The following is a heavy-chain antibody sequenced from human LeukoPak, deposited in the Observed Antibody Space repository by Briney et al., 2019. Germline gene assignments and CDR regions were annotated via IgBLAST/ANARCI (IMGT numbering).Heavy chain of an antibody. J-gene: IGHJ5*02. V-gene: IGHV4-34*01. D-gene: IGHD3-10*01. CDR2: INHSGST. CDR3: ARRDLVLLWCGPFDP. Sequence: SETLSLTCAVYGVSFSGYYWSWIRQPPGKGLEWIGEINHSGSTNYNPSLKSRVTISVDTSKNQFSLKLSSVTAADTAVYYCARRDLVLLWCGPFDPWGQGTLVTVSS. CDR1: GVSFSGYY.